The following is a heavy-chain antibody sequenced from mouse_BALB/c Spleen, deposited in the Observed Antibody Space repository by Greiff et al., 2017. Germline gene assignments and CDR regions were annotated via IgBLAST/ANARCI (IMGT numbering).Heavy chain of an antibody. CDR1: GFTFNTYA. CDR3: VSLYGNY. J-gene: IGHJ4*01. D-gene: IGHD2-1*01. CDR2: IRSKSNNYAT. V-gene: IGHV10-1*02. Sequence: EVQVVESGGGLVQPKGSLKLSCAASGFTFNTYAMNWVRQAPGKGLEWVARIRSKSNNYATYYADSVKDRFTISRDDSQSMLYLQMNNLKTEDTAMYYCVSLYGNYWGQGTSVTVSA.